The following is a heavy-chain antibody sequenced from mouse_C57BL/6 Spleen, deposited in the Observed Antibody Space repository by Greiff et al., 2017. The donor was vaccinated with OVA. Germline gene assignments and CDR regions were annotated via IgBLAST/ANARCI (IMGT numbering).Heavy chain of an antibody. CDR1: GYTFTSYW. D-gene: IGHD2-3*01. Sequence: QVQLQQPGAELVKPGASVKMSCKASGYTFTSYWITWVKQRPGQGLEWIGDIYPGSGSTNYNEKFKSKATLTVDTSSSTAYMQLSSLTSEDSAVYYCARERISDGYFDYWGQGTTLTVSA. CDR3: ARERISDGYFDY. V-gene: IGHV1-55*01. CDR2: IYPGSGST. J-gene: IGHJ2*01.